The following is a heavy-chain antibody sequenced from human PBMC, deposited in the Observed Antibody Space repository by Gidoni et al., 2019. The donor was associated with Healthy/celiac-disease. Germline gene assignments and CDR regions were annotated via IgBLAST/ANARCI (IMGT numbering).Heavy chain of an antibody. CDR3: ASYGDYERWYFDL. CDR1: GGSISSYC. Sequence: QVQLQESGPGLVKPSETLSLTCTVSGGSISSYCWSWIRQPPGKGLEWIGYIYYSGCTNYNPSLKSRVTISVDTSKNQFSLKLSSVTAADTAVYYCASYGDYERWYFDLWGRGTLVTVSS. J-gene: IGHJ2*01. D-gene: IGHD4-17*01. CDR2: IYYSGCT. V-gene: IGHV4-59*08.